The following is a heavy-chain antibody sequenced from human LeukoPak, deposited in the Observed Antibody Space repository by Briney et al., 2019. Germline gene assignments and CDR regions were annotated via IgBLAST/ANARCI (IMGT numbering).Heavy chain of an antibody. CDR3: ARDRWAEGILWFGEPPPSYFDY. V-gene: IGHV3-7*01. Sequence: PRGSLRLSCAASGFTFSDYYMSWIRQAPGKGLEWVANIKQDGSEKYHVDSVKGRFTISRDNAKNSLYLQLNSLRVEDTAVYYCARDRWAEGILWFGEPPPSYFDYWGQGTLVTVSS. D-gene: IGHD3-10*01. J-gene: IGHJ4*02. CDR1: GFTFSDYY. CDR2: IKQDGSEK.